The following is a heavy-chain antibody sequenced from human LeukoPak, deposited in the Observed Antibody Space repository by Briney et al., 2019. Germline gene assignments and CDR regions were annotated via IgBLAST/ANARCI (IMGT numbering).Heavy chain of an antibody. Sequence: GGSLRLSCAASGFTFSSYWMHWVRQAPGKGLVWVSRINSDGSSTIYADSVRGRFTISRDNAKNTLYLQMNSLRAEDTAVYYCATGQGHGMDVWGQGTTVTVSS. CDR2: INSDGSST. CDR3: ATGQGHGMDV. J-gene: IGHJ6*02. V-gene: IGHV3-74*01. D-gene: IGHD1-14*01. CDR1: GFTFSSYW.